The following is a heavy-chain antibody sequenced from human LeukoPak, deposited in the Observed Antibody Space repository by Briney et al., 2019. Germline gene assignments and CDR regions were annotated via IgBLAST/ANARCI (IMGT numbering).Heavy chain of an antibody. CDR2: ISYDGSNK. CDR1: GFTFSSYG. Sequence: GGSLRLSCAASGFTFSSYGMHWVRQAPGKGLEWVAVISYDGSNKYYADSVKGRFTISRDNSKNTLYLQMNSLRAEDTAVYYCAKEATVTAFDYWGQGTLVTVSP. D-gene: IGHD4-17*01. V-gene: IGHV3-30*18. CDR3: AKEATVTAFDY. J-gene: IGHJ4*02.